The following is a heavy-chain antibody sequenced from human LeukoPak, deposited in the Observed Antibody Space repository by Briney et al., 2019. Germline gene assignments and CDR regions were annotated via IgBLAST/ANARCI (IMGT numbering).Heavy chain of an antibody. Sequence: SETLSLTCTVSGASISSQYWGWIRQPPGKGLEWIGNFYYSGTNYNPSLESRVTISVDTSNNQFSLSVSSVTAAGTAVYYCTRVSYYGTQPPDWGQGTLVTVSS. CDR1: GASISSQY. CDR2: FYYSGT. V-gene: IGHV4-59*11. CDR3: TRVSYYGTQPPD. J-gene: IGHJ4*02. D-gene: IGHD3-10*01.